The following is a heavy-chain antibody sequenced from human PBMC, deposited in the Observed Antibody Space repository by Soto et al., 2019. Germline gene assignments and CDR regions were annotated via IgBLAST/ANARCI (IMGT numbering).Heavy chain of an antibody. CDR1: GFSFSRYG. Sequence: GGSLRLSCAASGFSFSRYGMSWLRQTVGTGLEWVATISHDGGEKFFVDSMKGRFTISRDNAKNSLYLQMNSLRAEDTAVYYCAREARSSLDYWGQGT. CDR2: ISHDGGEK. CDR3: AREARSSLDY. V-gene: IGHV3-7*01. J-gene: IGHJ4*02.